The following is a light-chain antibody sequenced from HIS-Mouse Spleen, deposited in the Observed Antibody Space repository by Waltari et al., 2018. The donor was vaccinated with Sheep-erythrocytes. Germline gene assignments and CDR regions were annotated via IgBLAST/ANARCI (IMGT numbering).Light chain of an antibody. J-gene: IGLJ2*01. CDR2: EDS. Sequence: SYELTQPPSVSVSPGQTARITCSGDALPKKYANRYRQKSGQAPVLVIYEDSKRPSGIPERFSGSSSGTMATLTISGAQVEDEADYYCYSTDSSGNHRVFGGGTKLTVL. CDR3: YSTDSSGNHRV. V-gene: IGLV3-10*01. CDR1: ALPKKY.